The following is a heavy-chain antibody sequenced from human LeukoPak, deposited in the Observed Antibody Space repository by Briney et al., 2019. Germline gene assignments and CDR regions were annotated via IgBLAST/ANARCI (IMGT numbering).Heavy chain of an antibody. CDR3: TRDGYYDILTGYYPYFDY. Sequence: GGSLRLSCTASGFTFGDYAMSWVHQAPGKGLEWVGFIRSKAYGGTTEYAASVKGRFTISRDDSKSIAYLQMNSLKTEDTAVYYCTRDGYYDILTGYYPYFDYWGQGTLVTVSS. J-gene: IGHJ4*02. CDR1: GFTFGDYA. V-gene: IGHV3-49*04. CDR2: IRSKAYGGTT. D-gene: IGHD3-9*01.